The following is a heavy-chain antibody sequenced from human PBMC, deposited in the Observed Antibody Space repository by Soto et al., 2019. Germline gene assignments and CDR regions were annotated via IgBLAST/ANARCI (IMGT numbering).Heavy chain of an antibody. D-gene: IGHD3-10*01. V-gene: IGHV4-34*01. CDR1: GGSFSCYY. Sequence: SETLSLTCAVYGGSFSCYYWSWIRQPPGKGLEWIGEINHSGSTNYNPSLKSRVTISVDTSKNQFSLKLSSVTAADTAVYYCARRYGSGSYYNGGRYYYYGMDVWGQGTTVTVSS. J-gene: IGHJ6*02. CDR3: ARRYGSGSYYNGGRYYYYGMDV. CDR2: INHSGST.